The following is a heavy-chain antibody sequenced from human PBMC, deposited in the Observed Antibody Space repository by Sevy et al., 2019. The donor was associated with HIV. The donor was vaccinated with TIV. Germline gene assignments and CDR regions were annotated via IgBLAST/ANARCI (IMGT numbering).Heavy chain of an antibody. CDR2: IYNSGIT. J-gene: IGHJ4*02. CDR1: GGSINSDEYS. CDR3: ARGIIQLWFDY. D-gene: IGHD1-1*01. V-gene: IGHV4-30-2*01. Sequence: SETLSLTCTVPGGSINSDEYSWNWIRQPPGKGLEWIGYIYNSGITYYNPSLRSRVTISVDRSKNLFSLNLSSVTAADTAVYYCARGIIQLWFDYWGQGALVTVSS.